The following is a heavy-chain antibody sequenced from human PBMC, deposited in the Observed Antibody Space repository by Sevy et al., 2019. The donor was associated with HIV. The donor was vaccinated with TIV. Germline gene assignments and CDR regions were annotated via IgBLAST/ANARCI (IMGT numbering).Heavy chain of an antibody. D-gene: IGHD6-19*01. J-gene: IGHJ4*02. Sequence: GGSLRLSCAASGFTFSSYSMNWVRQPPGKGLEWVSYISGSSSIIYYADSVKGRFTISRDNAKTSPYLQMNSLRADDTAVYYCARDPIAVAGTLNYFDYWGQGTLVTVSS. CDR1: GFTFSSYS. CDR2: ISGSSSII. V-gene: IGHV3-48*01. CDR3: ARDPIAVAGTLNYFDY.